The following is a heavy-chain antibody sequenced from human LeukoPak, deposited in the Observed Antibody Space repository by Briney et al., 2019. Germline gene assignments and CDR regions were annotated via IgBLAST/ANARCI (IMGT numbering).Heavy chain of an antibody. Sequence: PSETLSLNCTVSGGSISSYYWTWIRQPAGKGLEWIGRIYASGSTNYNPSLKSRVTMSVDTSKNQFSLKLSSVTAADTAVYYCARDYCGGDCSHDYWGQGTLVTVSS. CDR1: GGSISSYY. D-gene: IGHD2-21*02. CDR3: ARDYCGGDCSHDY. J-gene: IGHJ4*02. V-gene: IGHV4-4*07. CDR2: IYASGST.